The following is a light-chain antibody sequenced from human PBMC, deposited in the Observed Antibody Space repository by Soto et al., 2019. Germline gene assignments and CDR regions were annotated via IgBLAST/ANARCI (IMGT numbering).Light chain of an antibody. CDR1: SSDVGGYDY. Sequence: QSALTQPAYVSGSPGQSVTISCTGTSSDVGGYDYVSWYQQHPGKAPKLMIYDVNNRASGISNRFSGSKSGNTAALTVSGLQTEDEADYYCGSYTTSGTLVFGGGTKVTVL. V-gene: IGLV2-14*01. CDR2: DVN. J-gene: IGLJ3*02. CDR3: GSYTTSGTLV.